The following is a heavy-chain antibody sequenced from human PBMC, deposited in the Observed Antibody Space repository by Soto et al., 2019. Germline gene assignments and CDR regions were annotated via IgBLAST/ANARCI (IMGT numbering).Heavy chain of an antibody. CDR3: AREQWGYDS. J-gene: IGHJ4*02. CDR1: GGSISTNGHY. CDR2: IYYTGNS. Sequence: SETLSLTCTVSGGSISTNGHYWTWIRQHPGKGLEWIAYIYYTGNSYLNPSLKSRLSISVDTSKNQFSLELRSVTAADTAVYYCAREQWGYDSWGQGTLVTVS. D-gene: IGHD2-15*01. V-gene: IGHV4-31*03.